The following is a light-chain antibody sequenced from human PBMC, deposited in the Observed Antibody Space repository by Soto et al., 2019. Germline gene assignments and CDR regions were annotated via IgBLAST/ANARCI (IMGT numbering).Light chain of an antibody. Sequence: EVVSTDSPATLSLSPGEGATLSCGASQSVTSYLAWYQQKPGQAPRLLIYDASNRATGIPARFSGSGSGTDFTLTISSLEPEDFAVYYCQQRSNWPPATFGQGTRLEIK. CDR3: QQRSNWPPAT. CDR1: QSVTSY. V-gene: IGKV3-11*01. J-gene: IGKJ5*01. CDR2: DAS.